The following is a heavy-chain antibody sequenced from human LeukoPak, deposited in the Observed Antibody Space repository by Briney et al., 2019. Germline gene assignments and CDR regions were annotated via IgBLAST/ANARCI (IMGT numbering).Heavy chain of an antibody. V-gene: IGHV3-9*01. J-gene: IGHJ6*02. CDR2: ISWNSGSI. CDR1: GFTFDDYT. Sequence: GGSLRLSCAASGFTFDDYTMHWVRQAPGKGLEWVSGISWNSGSIGYADSVKGRFTISRDNAKNSLYLQMNSLRAEDTALYYCAKIDSPMDVWGQGTTVTVSS. D-gene: IGHD2-21*01. CDR3: AKIDSPMDV.